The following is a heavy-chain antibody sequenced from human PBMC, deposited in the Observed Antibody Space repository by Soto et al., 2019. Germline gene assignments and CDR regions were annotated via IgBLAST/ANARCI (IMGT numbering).Heavy chain of an antibody. CDR3: TTHLPYYYDSSGYYGGAPFDY. V-gene: IGHV3-15*07. CDR1: GFTFGNAW. CDR2: IKSKTDGGTT. Sequence: GGSLRLSCAASGFTFGNAWMNWVRQAPGKGLEWVGRIKSKTDGGTTDYAAPVKGRFTISRDDSKNTLYLQMNSLKTEDTAVYYCTTHLPYYYDSSGYYGGAPFDYWGQGTLVTVSS. J-gene: IGHJ4*02. D-gene: IGHD3-22*01.